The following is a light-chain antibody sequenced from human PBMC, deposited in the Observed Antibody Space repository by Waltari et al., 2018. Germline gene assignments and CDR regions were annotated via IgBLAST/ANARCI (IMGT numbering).Light chain of an antibody. CDR3: GTWDSSLSLYV. CDR1: SSNIGNNY. CDR2: DND. Sequence: QSVLTQPPSVSAAPGQKVNVSCSGSSSNIGNNYVSWYQQLQGSAPTLLIYDNDKRPSGIPDRLSGSKSGTSATLGITGRQTGDEADYYCGTWDSSLSLYVFGTGTKVTVL. J-gene: IGLJ1*01. V-gene: IGLV1-51*01.